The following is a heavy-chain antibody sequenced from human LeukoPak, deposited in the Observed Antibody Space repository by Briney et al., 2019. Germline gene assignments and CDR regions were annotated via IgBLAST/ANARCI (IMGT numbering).Heavy chain of an antibody. V-gene: IGHV3-23*01. Sequence: PGGSLRLSCAASGFTLSGNAMSWVRQAPGRGLEWVSGVGGDDRTHYADSVRGRFTISRANSMNTVSLAMDRLRVEDTAVYYCAKDLSWWAAADHWGQGALVTVAS. D-gene: IGHD2-15*01. CDR1: GFTLSGNA. J-gene: IGHJ1*01. CDR3: AKDLSWWAAADH. CDR2: VGGDDRT.